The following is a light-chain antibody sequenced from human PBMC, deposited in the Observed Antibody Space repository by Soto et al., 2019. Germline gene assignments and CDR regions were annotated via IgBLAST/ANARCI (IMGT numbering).Light chain of an antibody. Sequence: QSVLTQPPSVSAAPGQKVTISCSGSTSNIGSNSVSWYQQFPGQTPRLLLYDNYERPSGIPDRLSASKTGTSATLGITGLQAGDEADYFCGTRDSTSTFVVFGGGTKVTVL. J-gene: IGLJ2*01. CDR3: GTRDSTSTFVV. V-gene: IGLV1-51*01. CDR2: DNY. CDR1: TSNIGSNS.